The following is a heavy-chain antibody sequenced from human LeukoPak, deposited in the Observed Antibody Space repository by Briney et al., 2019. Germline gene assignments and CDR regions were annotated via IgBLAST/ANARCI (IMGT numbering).Heavy chain of an antibody. J-gene: IGHJ5*02. Sequence: GESLKISCKGSGYRFTSYWIGWVRQMPGKGLEWMGIIYPGDSDTRYSPSFQGQVTISADKSISTAYLQWSSLKASDTAMYYCAKTYYDFWSGPGRGFDPWGQGTLVTVSS. V-gene: IGHV5-51*01. CDR2: IYPGDSDT. CDR1: GYRFTSYW. CDR3: AKTYYDFWSGPGRGFDP. D-gene: IGHD3-3*01.